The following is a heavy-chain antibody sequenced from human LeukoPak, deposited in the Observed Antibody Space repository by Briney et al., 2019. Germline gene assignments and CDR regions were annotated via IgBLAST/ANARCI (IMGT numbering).Heavy chain of an antibody. CDR2: ISSSDTI. CDR1: GFTFSSYE. J-gene: IGHJ4*02. CDR3: ARVKFGDYAIDY. V-gene: IGHV3-48*03. D-gene: IGHD4-17*01. Sequence: PGGSLRLSCAASGFTFSSYEMNWVRQGPGKGLEWVSYISSSDTIYYADSVKGRFTISRDNAKNSLYLQMNSLRAEDTAFYYCARVKFGDYAIDYWGQGTLVTVSS.